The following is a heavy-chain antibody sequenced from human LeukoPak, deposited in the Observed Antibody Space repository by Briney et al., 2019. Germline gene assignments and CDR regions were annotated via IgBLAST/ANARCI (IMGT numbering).Heavy chain of an antibody. CDR1: GASISSYS. V-gene: IGHV4-4*07. Sequence: SGTLSLTCSVSGASISSYSWSWIRQPAGKGLEWIGRIYTSGNTNYNPSLKSRVTMSVDTSKNQFSLRLSSVTAADTAVYYCAREIGAAGVWGQGTLVTVSS. D-gene: IGHD6-13*01. J-gene: IGHJ4*02. CDR3: AREIGAAGV. CDR2: IYTSGNT.